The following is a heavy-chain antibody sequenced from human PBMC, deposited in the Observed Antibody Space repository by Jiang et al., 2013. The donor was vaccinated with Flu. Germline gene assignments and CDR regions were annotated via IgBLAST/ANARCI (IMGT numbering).Heavy chain of an antibody. CDR3: ARDLRYCSSTSCYYYGMDV. Sequence: SGAEVKKPGASVKVSCKASGYTFTGYYMHWVRQAPGQGLEWMGWINPNSGGTNYAQKFQGWVTMTRDTSISTAYMELSRLRSDDTAVYYCARDLRYCSSTSCYYYGMDVWGQGTTVTVSS. CDR2: INPNSGGT. J-gene: IGHJ6*02. CDR1: GYTFTGYY. D-gene: IGHD2-2*01. V-gene: IGHV1-2*04.